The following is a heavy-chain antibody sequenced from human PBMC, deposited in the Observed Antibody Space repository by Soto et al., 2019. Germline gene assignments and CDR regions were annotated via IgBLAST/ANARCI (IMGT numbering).Heavy chain of an antibody. J-gene: IGHJ6*02. D-gene: IGHD1-1*01. Sequence: HPGGSLRLSCAASGLPFNRNGMHWVRQAPGNGLEWVAVIWYDGSKEYYSDSVKGRFTISRDNSKNMLYLQMNSVRVEDTAVYFCARDRSAGNYFYYGMDVWGQGTTVTVSS. CDR3: ARDRSAGNYFYYGMDV. V-gene: IGHV3-33*01. CDR2: IWYDGSKE. CDR1: GLPFNRNG.